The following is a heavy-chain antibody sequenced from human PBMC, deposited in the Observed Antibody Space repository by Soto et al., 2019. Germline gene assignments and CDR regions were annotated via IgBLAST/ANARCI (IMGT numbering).Heavy chain of an antibody. CDR3: AREGSTVRGYSDAAACTVPYYSYGMDV. V-gene: IGHV3-30-3*01. CDR1: GFTFSSYA. D-gene: IGHD5-18*01. J-gene: IGHJ6*02. CDR2: ISYDGSNK. Sequence: GGSLRLSCAASGFTFSSYAMHWVRQAPGKGLEWVAVISYDGSNKYYADSVKGRFTISRDNSKNTLYLQMNSLRAEDTAVYYCAREGSTVRGYSDAAACTVPYYSYGMDVWGQGTTVTVSS.